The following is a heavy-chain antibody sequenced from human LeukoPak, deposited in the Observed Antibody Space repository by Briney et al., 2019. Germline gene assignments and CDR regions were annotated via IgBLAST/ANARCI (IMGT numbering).Heavy chain of an antibody. Sequence: SETLSLTCTVSGGSISSSSYYWGWIRQPPGKGLEWIGSIYYSGSTYYNPSLKSRVTISVDTSKNQFSLKLSSVTAADTAVYYCASQRLTYYYDSSGYCETWGQGTLVTVSS. J-gene: IGHJ4*02. CDR2: IYYSGST. D-gene: IGHD3-22*01. CDR1: GGSISSSSYY. CDR3: ASQRLTYYYDSSGYCET. V-gene: IGHV4-39*07.